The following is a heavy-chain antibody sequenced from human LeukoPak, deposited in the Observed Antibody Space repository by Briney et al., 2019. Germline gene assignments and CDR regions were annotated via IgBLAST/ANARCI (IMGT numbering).Heavy chain of an antibody. J-gene: IGHJ2*01. V-gene: IGHV4-61*01. CDR3: ARETPGARYFDL. Sequence: SETLSLTCIVSGGSISSGSYYWSWIRQPPGKGLEWIGYIYYSGSTNYNPSLKSRVTISVDTSKNQFSLKLSSVTAADTAVYYCARETPGARYFDLWGRGTLVTVSS. CDR2: IYYSGST. CDR1: GGSISSGSYY.